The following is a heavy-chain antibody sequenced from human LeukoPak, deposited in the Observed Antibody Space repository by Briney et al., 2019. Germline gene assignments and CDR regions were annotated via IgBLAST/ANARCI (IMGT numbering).Heavy chain of an antibody. CDR2: FYASGTT. J-gene: IGHJ4*02. Sequence: PSETLSLTCTVSGGSIVSHYWNWIRQPAGRGLEWIGRFYASGTTNTSPSLKSRVTMSVDTSKNQFSLKLSSVTAADTAVYYCAKDSSTWGNLAGHFDSWGQGTLVTVSS. V-gene: IGHV4-4*07. D-gene: IGHD6-13*01. CDR1: GGSIVSHY. CDR3: AKDSSTWGNLAGHFDS.